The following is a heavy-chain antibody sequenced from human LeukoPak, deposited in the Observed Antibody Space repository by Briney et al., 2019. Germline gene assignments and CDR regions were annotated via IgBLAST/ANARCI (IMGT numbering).Heavy chain of an antibody. CDR3: AKRRMVRGKDDAFDI. D-gene: IGHD3-10*01. V-gene: IGHV5-10-1*01. CDR1: GSSFTSYW. CDR2: IDPSDSYT. Sequence: KCGASLQISCKGSGSSFTSYWISWVRQLPGKGLEWMGRIDPSDSYTNYSPSFQGHVTISADKSISTAYLQWSSLKASDTAMYYCAKRRMVRGKDDAFDIWGQGTMVTVSS. J-gene: IGHJ3*02.